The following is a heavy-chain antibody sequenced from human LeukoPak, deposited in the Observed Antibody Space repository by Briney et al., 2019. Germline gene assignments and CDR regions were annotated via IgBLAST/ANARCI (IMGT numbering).Heavy chain of an antibody. J-gene: IGHJ4*02. CDR1: GYTFTGYY. Sequence: ASVKVSCKASGYTFTGYYMHWVRQAPGQGLEWMGIINPSGGSTSYAQKFQGRVTMTRDMSTSTVYMGLSSLRSEDTAVYYCASPLSRDGYNLGYWGQGTLVTVSS. D-gene: IGHD5-24*01. V-gene: IGHV1-46*01. CDR2: INPSGGST. CDR3: ASPLSRDGYNLGY.